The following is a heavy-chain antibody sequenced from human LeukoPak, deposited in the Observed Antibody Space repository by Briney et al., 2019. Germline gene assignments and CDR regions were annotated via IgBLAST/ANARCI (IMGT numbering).Heavy chain of an antibody. D-gene: IGHD6-19*01. CDR3: ARDPGYSSGWYGGY. CDR1: GFTFSSYS. J-gene: IGHJ4*02. CDR2: ISGSSTTI. V-gene: IGHV3-48*01. Sequence: GGSLRLSCAASGFTFSSYSMNWVRRAPGKGLEWVSYISGSSTTIYYADSVKGRFTISRDNAKNSLYLQMNSLRAEDTAVYYCARDPGYSSGWYGGYWGQGTLVTVSS.